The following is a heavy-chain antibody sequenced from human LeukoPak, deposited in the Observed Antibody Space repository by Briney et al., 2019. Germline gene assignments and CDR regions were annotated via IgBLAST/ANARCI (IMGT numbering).Heavy chain of an antibody. D-gene: IGHD3-16*01. CDR2: IYTSGST. CDR1: GGSISGYY. CDR3: ARDGGQTSPWGNNWFDP. Sequence: SETLSLTCTVSGGSISGYYWSWIRQPAGKGLEWIGRIYTSGSTNYNPSLKSRVTMSVDTSKNQFSLKLSSVTAADTAVYYCARDGGQTSPWGNNWFDPWGQGTLVTVSS. V-gene: IGHV4-4*07. J-gene: IGHJ5*02.